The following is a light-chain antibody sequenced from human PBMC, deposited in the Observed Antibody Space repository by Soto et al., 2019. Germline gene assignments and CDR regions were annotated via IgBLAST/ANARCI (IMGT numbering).Light chain of an antibody. CDR1: QGLSNH. CDR2: HAS. V-gene: IGKV1-9*01. Sequence: DIQLTQSPSFLSASVGDRVTITCRASQGLSNHFAWYQQKPGKAPSLLIYHASTLQSGVPSRFSGSQSGTDFTLTISSLQPEDFATYYCQQLYSYPFTFGPGTKVDVK. J-gene: IGKJ3*01. CDR3: QQLYSYPFT.